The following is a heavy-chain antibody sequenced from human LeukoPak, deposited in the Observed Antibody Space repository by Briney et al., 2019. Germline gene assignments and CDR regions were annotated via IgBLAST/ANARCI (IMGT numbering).Heavy chain of an antibody. CDR1: GYTFTCYY. CDR3: ARDAGDDYDSSGYYSPYYYYYMDV. D-gene: IGHD3-22*01. Sequence: ASVKVSCKASGYTFTCYYMHWVRQAPGQGLEWMGWINPNSGGTNYAQKFQGRVTMTRDTSISTAYMELSRLRSDDTAVYYCARDAGDDYDSSGYYSPYYYYYMDVWGKGTTVTISS. J-gene: IGHJ6*03. CDR2: INPNSGGT. V-gene: IGHV1-2*02.